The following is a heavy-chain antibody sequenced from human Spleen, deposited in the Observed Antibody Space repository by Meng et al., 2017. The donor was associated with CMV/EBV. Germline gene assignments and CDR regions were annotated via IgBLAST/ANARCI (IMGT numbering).Heavy chain of an antibody. CDR3: AKDGSDYYDSSGYPFDY. D-gene: IGHD3-22*01. CDR1: FRFNSHA. J-gene: IGHJ4*01. Sequence: FRFNSHAMSWVRQAPGKGLEWVSAISGRGDSAYYSDSVKGRFTISRDNSKNTLYLEMRRLRAEDTAIYYCAKDGSDYYDSSGYPFDYWGQGTLVTVSS. V-gene: IGHV3-23*01. CDR2: ISGRGDSA.